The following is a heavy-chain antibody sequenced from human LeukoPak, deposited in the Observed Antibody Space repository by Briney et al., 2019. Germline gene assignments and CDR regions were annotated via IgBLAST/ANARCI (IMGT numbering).Heavy chain of an antibody. CDR2: IKFDESAT. Sequence: GGSLRLSCADSGFTFSSYWMHWVRQAPGKGLVWVSRIKFDESATNYADSVKGRFTISRDNDRNTVYLQMNSLRGEDTAVYYCARGGRGTYLNDYWGQGTLVTVSS. CDR1: GFTFSSYW. D-gene: IGHD1-26*01. CDR3: ARGGRGTYLNDY. J-gene: IGHJ4*02. V-gene: IGHV3-74*01.